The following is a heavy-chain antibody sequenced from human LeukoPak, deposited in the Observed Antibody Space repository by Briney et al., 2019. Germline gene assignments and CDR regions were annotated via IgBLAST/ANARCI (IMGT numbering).Heavy chain of an antibody. Sequence: GGSLRLSCAASGFTFSSSGFTFSIYAMSWVRQAPGKGLEWVSTISGSGGSTNYADSVKDRFTISRDNSKNTLYLQMNSLRAEDTAVYYCAKDHYYGSGSTGYYHGMDVWGQGTTVTVSS. D-gene: IGHD3-10*01. CDR3: AKDHYYGSGSTGYYHGMDV. J-gene: IGHJ6*02. CDR2: ISGSGGST. V-gene: IGHV3-23*01. CDR1: GFTFSSSGFTFSIYA.